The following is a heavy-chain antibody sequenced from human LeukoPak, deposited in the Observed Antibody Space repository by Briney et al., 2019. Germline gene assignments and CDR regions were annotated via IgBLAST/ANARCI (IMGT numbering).Heavy chain of an antibody. J-gene: IGHJ4*02. CDR1: GYTFTSYG. CDR2: IIPIFGTA. D-gene: IGHD6-13*01. Sequence: SVKVSCKASGYTFTSYGISWVRQAPGQGLEWMGGIIPIFGTANYAQKFQGRVTITADESTSTAYMELSSLRSKDTAVYYCARDGVAAAGNFDYWGQGTLVTVSS. V-gene: IGHV1-69*13. CDR3: ARDGVAAAGNFDY.